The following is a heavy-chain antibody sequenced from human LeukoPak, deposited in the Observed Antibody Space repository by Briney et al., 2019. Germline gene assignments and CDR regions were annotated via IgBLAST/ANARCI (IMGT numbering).Heavy chain of an antibody. CDR1: GFTFSSHW. V-gene: IGHV3-7*03. Sequence: PGGSLRLSCAASGFTFSSHWMSWVRQAPGKGLEWVANINQDGSEQYYADSVRGRFTISRDNSKNTLYLQMNTLRAEDTAVYYCAKDPVAGTGYWGQGTLVTVSS. CDR2: INQDGSEQ. D-gene: IGHD6-19*01. J-gene: IGHJ4*02. CDR3: AKDPVAGTGY.